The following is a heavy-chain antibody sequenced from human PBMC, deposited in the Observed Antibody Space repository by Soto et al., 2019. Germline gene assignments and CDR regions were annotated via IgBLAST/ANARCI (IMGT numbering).Heavy chain of an antibody. D-gene: IGHD4-17*01. CDR2: ISSSSSYI. J-gene: IGHJ4*02. CDR1: GFTFSSYS. Sequence: GGSLRLSCAASGFTFSSYSMNWVRQAPGKGLEWVSSISSSSSYIYYADSEKGRFTISRDNAKNSLYLQMNSLRAEDTAVYYCARDTSPYGDYARYYFDYWGQGTLVTVSS. V-gene: IGHV3-21*01. CDR3: ARDTSPYGDYARYYFDY.